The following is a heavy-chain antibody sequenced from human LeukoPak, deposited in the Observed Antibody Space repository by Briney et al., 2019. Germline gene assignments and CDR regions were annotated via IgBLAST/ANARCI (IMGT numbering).Heavy chain of an antibody. CDR1: GGSLSSYY. J-gene: IGHJ4*02. CDR2: INYSGTT. CDR3: ARDPSSSGWPYYFDY. D-gene: IGHD6-19*01. Sequence: PSETLSLTCTVSGGSLSSYYWTWIRQPTGKGLEWIGYINYSGTTKYNPSLKSRVTISADTSKNQFSLKLSSVTAADTAVYYCARDPSSSGWPYYFDYWGQGTLVTVSS. V-gene: IGHV4-59*01.